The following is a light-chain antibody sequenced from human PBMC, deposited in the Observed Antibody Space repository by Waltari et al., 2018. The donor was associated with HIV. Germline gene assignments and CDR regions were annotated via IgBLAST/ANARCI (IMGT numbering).Light chain of an antibody. Sequence: QSALTQPASVSGSRGQSITISCTGTSSDVGRYNLVSWYQPHPGKAPKLMIYEGSKRPSGVSNRFSGSKSGNTASLTISGLQTEDEADYYCCSYAGNREIFGGGTKLTVL. V-gene: IGLV2-23*01. CDR1: SSDVGRYNL. CDR2: EGS. J-gene: IGLJ2*01. CDR3: CSYAGNREI.